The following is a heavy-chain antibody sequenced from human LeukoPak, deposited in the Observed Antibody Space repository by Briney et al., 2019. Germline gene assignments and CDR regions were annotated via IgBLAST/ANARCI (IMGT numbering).Heavy chain of an antibody. Sequence: ASVKVSCKVSGYTFTDYYMHWVQQAPGKGLEWMGLVDPEDGETIYAEKSQGGVTITADTSTDTAYMELSSLRSEDTAVYYCATDSLNLWELLGYWGQGTLVTVSS. V-gene: IGHV1-69-2*01. CDR3: ATDSLNLWELLGY. CDR2: VDPEDGET. J-gene: IGHJ4*02. CDR1: GYTFTDYY. D-gene: IGHD1-26*01.